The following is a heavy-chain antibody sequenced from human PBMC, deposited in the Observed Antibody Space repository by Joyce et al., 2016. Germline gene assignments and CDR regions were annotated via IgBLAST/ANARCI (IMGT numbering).Heavy chain of an antibody. D-gene: IGHD3-3*01. Sequence: QVQMVESGGGVVQPGRSLRLSCAASGFTFNTYTMHWVRQAPGKGLDGLAVISSDGGSEQYANSGKGLFTISRDNSGNKLYLQMNSLRPEDTAVYYCARDGDFAVVDLDFWGQGTLVTVSS. CDR2: ISSDGGSE. V-gene: IGHV3-30-3*01. CDR1: GFTFNTYT. J-gene: IGHJ4*02. CDR3: ARDGDFAVVDLDF.